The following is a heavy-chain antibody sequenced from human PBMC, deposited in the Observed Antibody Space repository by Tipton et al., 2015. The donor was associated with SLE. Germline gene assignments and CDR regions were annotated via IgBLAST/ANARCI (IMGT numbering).Heavy chain of an antibody. V-gene: IGHV4-38-2*01. CDR3: ARNRDAYNWFDP. CDR1: GYSISSGYY. J-gene: IGHJ5*02. CDR2: INHSGST. D-gene: IGHD5-24*01. Sequence: TLSLTCAVSGYSISSGYYWSWIRQPPGKGLEWIGEINHSGSTNYNPSLKSRVTISVDKSKNQFSLKLSSVTAADTAVYYCARNRDAYNWFDPWGQGTLVTVSS.